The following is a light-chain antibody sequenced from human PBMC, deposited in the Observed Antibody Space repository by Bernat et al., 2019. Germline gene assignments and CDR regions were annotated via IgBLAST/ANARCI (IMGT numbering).Light chain of an antibody. V-gene: IGLV2-14*03. Sequence: QSALTQPASVSGSPGQSITISCTGTSSDVGVYNYVSWYQQHPGKAPKFMIYDVSNRPSGVSNRFSGSKSGNTASLTISGLQAEDEADYYCSSYTSSSTIVVFGGGTKLTVL. J-gene: IGLJ2*01. CDR3: SSYTSSSTIVV. CDR1: SSDVGVYNY. CDR2: DVS.